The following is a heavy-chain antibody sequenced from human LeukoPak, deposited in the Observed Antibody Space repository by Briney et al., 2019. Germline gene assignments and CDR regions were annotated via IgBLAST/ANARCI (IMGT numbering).Heavy chain of an antibody. D-gene: IGHD2-2*01. J-gene: IGHJ3*02. V-gene: IGHV4-30-4*08. CDR1: GGSISSGDYY. CDR3: ARHVVPAATGGSFDI. Sequence: PSETLSLTCTVSGGSISSGDYYWGWLRQPRGRGGEGIGYINYSGNTHYTPSLKSRVTISVHTSKNQFSLKLNSVTAADTAVYYCARHVVPAATGGSFDIWGQGTMVTVSS. CDR2: INYSGNT.